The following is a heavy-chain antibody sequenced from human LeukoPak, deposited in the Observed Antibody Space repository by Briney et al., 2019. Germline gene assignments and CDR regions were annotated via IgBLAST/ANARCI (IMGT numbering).Heavy chain of an antibody. CDR3: ARDEHQFYHSSTGRFDY. J-gene: IGHJ4*02. V-gene: IGHV4-31*03. CDR2: IYYSGST. CDR1: GGSISSGGYY. Sequence: SQTLSLTCTVSGGSISSGGYYWSWIRQHPGKGLEWIGYIYYSGSTYYNPSLKSRVTISVDTSKNQFSLKLSSVTAADTAVYYCARDEHQFYHSSTGRFDYWGQGTPVTVSS. D-gene: IGHD2-8*02.